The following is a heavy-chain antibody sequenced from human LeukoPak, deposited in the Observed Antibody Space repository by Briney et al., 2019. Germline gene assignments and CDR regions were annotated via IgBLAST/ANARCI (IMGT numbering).Heavy chain of an antibody. D-gene: IGHD6-19*01. CDR3: AKDQWRSHLAVAGTPYYYYGMDV. V-gene: IGHV3-23*01. CDR1: GFTFSSYA. Sequence: QSGGSLRLSCAASGFTFSSYAMCWVRQAPGKGREWVSAISGSGGSTYYADSVKGRFTISRDNSKNTLYLQMNSLRAEDTAVYYCAKDQWRSHLAVAGTPYYYYGMDVWGQGTTVTVSS. CDR2: ISGSGGST. J-gene: IGHJ6*02.